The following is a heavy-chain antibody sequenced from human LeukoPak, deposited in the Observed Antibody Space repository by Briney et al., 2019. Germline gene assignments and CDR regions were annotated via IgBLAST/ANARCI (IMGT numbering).Heavy chain of an antibody. CDR3: AKDLAAGGTSGPDY. Sequence: PGGSLRLSCAASGSTFSSYGMHWVRQAPGKGLEWVAVISYDGSNKYYADSVKGRFTISRDNSKNTLYLQMNSLRAEDTAVYYCAKDLAAGGTSGPDYWGQGTLVTVSS. CDR2: ISYDGSNK. J-gene: IGHJ4*02. CDR1: GSTFSSYG. D-gene: IGHD1-7*01. V-gene: IGHV3-30*18.